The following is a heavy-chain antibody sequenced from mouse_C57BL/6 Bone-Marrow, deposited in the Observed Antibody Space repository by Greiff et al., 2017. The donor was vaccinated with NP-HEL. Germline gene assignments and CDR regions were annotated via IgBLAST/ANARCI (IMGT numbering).Heavy chain of an antibody. V-gene: IGHV5-4*03. J-gene: IGHJ2*01. CDR1: GFTFSSYA. Sequence: EVKLQESGGGLVKPGGSLKLSCAASGFTFSSYAMSWVRQTPEKRLEWVATISDGGSYTYYPDNVKGRFTISRDNAKNNLYLQMSHLKSEDTAMYYCARVPLNWDYFDYWGQGTTLTVSS. D-gene: IGHD4-1*01. CDR2: ISDGGSYT. CDR3: ARVPLNWDYFDY.